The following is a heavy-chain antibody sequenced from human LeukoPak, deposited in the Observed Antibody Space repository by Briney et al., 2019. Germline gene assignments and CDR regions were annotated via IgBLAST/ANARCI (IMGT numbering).Heavy chain of an antibody. Sequence: GGCLRLSCAASGFTFDDYGMSSARQAPGKGLGWVSGINWNGGSTGYADSVQRRFTIYRDNATNSLYLQMKRLRAEDTALYYCARVRLYSSRWYDPGYYYYYMDVWGKGTTVTVSS. CDR3: ARVRLYSSRWYDPGYYYYYMDV. CDR2: INWNGGST. J-gene: IGHJ6*03. V-gene: IGHV3-20*04. D-gene: IGHD6-13*01. CDR1: GFTFDDYG.